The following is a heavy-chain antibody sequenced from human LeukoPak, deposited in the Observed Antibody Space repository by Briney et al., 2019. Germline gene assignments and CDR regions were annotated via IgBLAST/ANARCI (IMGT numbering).Heavy chain of an antibody. CDR3: ARGLVVMTSLYDY. Sequence: ASVKVSCKASGYTFTSYDINWVRQAPGQGLEWMGWMNPNSGNTGYAQKFQGRVTMTRNTSISTAYMELSSLRSEDAAVYYCARGLVVMTSLYDYWGQGTLVTVSS. CDR1: GYTFTSYD. V-gene: IGHV1-8*01. J-gene: IGHJ4*02. D-gene: IGHD3-22*01. CDR2: MNPNSGNT.